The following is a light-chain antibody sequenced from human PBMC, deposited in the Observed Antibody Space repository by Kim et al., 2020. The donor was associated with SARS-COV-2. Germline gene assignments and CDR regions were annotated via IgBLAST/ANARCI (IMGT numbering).Light chain of an antibody. Sequence: REKATLSCRGSPGSTSTYLAWYQQKPGQAPRLLIYCASSRATGIPDRFSGSGSGTEFTLTISRLEPEDFAVYYCQQYDSPPSTFGQGTRLEIK. CDR3: QQYDSPPST. J-gene: IGKJ5*01. V-gene: IGKV3-20*01. CDR1: PGSTSTY. CDR2: CAS.